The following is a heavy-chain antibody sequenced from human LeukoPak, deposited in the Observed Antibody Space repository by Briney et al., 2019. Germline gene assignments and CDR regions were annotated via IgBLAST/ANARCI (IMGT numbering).Heavy chain of an antibody. J-gene: IGHJ5*02. D-gene: IGHD6-19*01. Sequence: SETLSLTCTVSGGSIRSYYWRWLRQPPGKRLEWIGYIYYSGSTNYNPSLKSRVTISVDTSKNQFSLKLSSVTAADTAVYYCARQVAVAGTSWFDPWGQGTLVTVSS. V-gene: IGHV4-59*08. CDR3: ARQVAVAGTSWFDP. CDR2: IYYSGST. CDR1: GGSIRSYY.